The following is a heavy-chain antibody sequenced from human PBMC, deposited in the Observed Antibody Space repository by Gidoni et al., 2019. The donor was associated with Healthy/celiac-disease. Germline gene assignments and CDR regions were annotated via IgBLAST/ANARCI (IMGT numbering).Heavy chain of an antibody. J-gene: IGHJ6*02. CDR3: ARDKGDSSGYSIAGYYYGMDV. D-gene: IGHD3-22*01. CDR2: RSDDGSNK. V-gene: IGHV3-30-3*01. Sequence: QVQLVESGGGVVQPGGSLRLSCAASGFTFSSYAMSGVRQAPGKGLAWVAVRSDDGSNKCYADSVKGRFTISRDNSKNTLYLQMNSLRAEDTAVYYCARDKGDSSGYSIAGYYYGMDVWGQGTTVTVSS. CDR1: GFTFSSYA.